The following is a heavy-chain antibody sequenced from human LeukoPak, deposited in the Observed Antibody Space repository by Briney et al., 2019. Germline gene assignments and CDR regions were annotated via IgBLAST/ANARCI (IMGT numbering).Heavy chain of an antibody. D-gene: IGHD2-2*02. V-gene: IGHV3-15*01. Sequence: GGSLRLSCAASGFTFSNAWMSWVRQAPGKGLEWVGRIKSKTDGGTTDYAAPVKGRFTISRDDSKNTLYLQMNSLKTEDTAVYYCTTDHGDIVVVPAAIWFDYWGQGTLVTVSS. J-gene: IGHJ4*02. CDR2: IKSKTDGGTT. CDR3: TTDHGDIVVVPAAIWFDY. CDR1: GFTFSNAW.